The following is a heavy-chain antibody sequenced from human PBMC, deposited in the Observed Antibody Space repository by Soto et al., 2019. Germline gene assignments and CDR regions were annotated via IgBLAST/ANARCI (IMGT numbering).Heavy chain of an antibody. D-gene: IGHD6-13*01. V-gene: IGHV3-30*18. J-gene: IGHJ4*02. CDR1: GFTFSSYG. Sequence: GGSLRLSCAASGFTFSSYGMHWVRQAPGKGLEWVAVISYDGSNKYYADSVKGRLTISRDNSKNTLYLQMNSLRAEDTAVYYCAKDLGTYSSSWQFDYWGQGTLVTVSS. CDR3: AKDLGTYSSSWQFDY. CDR2: ISYDGSNK.